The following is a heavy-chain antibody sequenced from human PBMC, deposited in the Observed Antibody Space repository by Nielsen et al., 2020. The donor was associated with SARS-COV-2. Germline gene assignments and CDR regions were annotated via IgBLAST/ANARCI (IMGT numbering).Heavy chain of an antibody. Sequence: WIRQPPGKGLEWVSLMTGSGATTYYADSVKGRFTISRDNSKNTLYLQMNSLRAEDTAVYYCAKTLVAVAGTAADAFDIWGQGTMVTVSS. J-gene: IGHJ3*02. CDR2: MTGSGATT. D-gene: IGHD6-19*01. CDR3: AKTLVAVAGTAADAFDI. V-gene: IGHV3-23*01.